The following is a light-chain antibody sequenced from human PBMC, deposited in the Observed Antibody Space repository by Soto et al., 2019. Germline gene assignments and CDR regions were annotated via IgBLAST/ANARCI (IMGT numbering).Light chain of an antibody. J-gene: IGKJ1*01. CDR1: QSVGSD. Sequence: EIVMTQSPATLSVSPGERATLSCRSSQSVGSDLAWYQQKPGQVPRLLIYDASTRATGVPARFSGSGSGTEFTLTISSLQSEDSAVYYCQHYNNWLSWTFGQGTKVDI. CDR2: DAS. CDR3: QHYNNWLSWT. V-gene: IGKV3-15*01.